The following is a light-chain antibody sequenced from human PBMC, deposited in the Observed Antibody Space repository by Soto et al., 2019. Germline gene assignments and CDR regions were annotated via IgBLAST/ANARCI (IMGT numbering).Light chain of an antibody. J-gene: IGKJ1*01. Sequence: DIQMTQSPSTLSASVGDRVTITCRASQSITNWLAWYQQKPGKAPKLLIYKASSLESGVPSRFSGSGSGTEFTLTISSLQPDYFATYYCQQYNSYRTFGQGTKVEIK. CDR2: KAS. V-gene: IGKV1-5*03. CDR1: QSITNW. CDR3: QQYNSYRT.